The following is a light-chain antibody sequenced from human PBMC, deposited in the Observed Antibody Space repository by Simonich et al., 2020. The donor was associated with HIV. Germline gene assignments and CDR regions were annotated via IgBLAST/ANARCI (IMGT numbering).Light chain of an antibody. CDR2: QDS. J-gene: IGLJ3*02. CDR1: TLGDKY. V-gene: IGLV3-1*01. CDR3: QAWDSSSWV. Sequence: SYELTQPPSVSVSPGQTASFNCSGDTLGDKYAGWYQQKPGQSPVLVIYQDSKRPSGIPERFSGSNSGNTATLTISGTQAMDEADYYCQAWDSSSWVFGGGTKLTVL.